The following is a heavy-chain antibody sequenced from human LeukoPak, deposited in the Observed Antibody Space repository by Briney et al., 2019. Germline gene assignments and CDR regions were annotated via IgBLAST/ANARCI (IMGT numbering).Heavy chain of an antibody. CDR2: ISGNSGAT. V-gene: IGHV3-48*02. CDR3: ARDFRYYFDY. Sequence: GGSLRLSCAASGFPFSSYSMNWVRQVPGKGLEWVSYISGNSGATFYADSVKGRFTISRDNAKNSLYLQMNSLRDEDTAVYYCARDFRYYFDYWGQGTLVTVSS. D-gene: IGHD1-14*01. J-gene: IGHJ4*02. CDR1: GFPFSSYS.